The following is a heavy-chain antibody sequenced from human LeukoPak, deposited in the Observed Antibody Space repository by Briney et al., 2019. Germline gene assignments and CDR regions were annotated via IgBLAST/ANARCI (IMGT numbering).Heavy chain of an antibody. Sequence: SETLSLTCTVSGGSISSYYWSWIRQPAGKGLEWIGRIYTSGSTNYNPSLKSRVTMSVDTSKNQFSLKLSSVTAADTAVYYCARGRVRGASEPFDYWGQGTLVTVSS. V-gene: IGHV4-4*07. CDR1: GGSISSYY. CDR3: ARGRVRGASEPFDY. D-gene: IGHD3-10*01. CDR2: IYTSGST. J-gene: IGHJ4*02.